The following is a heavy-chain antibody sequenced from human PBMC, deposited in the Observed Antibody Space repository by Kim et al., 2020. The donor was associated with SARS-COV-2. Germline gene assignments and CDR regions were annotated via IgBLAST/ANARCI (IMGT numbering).Heavy chain of an antibody. CDR2: VFYTGNS. J-gene: IGHJ3*01. CDR1: GGSISNYY. V-gene: IGHV4-59*01. Sequence: SETLSLTCTVSGGSISNYYWSWIRQPPGKGLEWIGRVFYTGNSKYNPSRNGRGIILVDTSKNQLSLQLSSVTAVDTAVYYCAKGSDHPPPHNAFSAGGPGTSVAVSS. D-gene: IGHD6-25*01. CDR3: AKGSDHPPPHNAFSA.